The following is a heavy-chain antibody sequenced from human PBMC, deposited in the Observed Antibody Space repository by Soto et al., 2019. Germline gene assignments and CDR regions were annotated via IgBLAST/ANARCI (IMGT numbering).Heavy chain of an antibody. D-gene: IGHD2-2*02. CDR2: ANPSSGNT. V-gene: IGHV1-8*01. CDR3: ARSPACGTCYTDLDL. Sequence: QVQLVQSGAEAKEPGASVKVSCRASGYTFGTYDINWVRQAAGQGLEWLGWANPSSGNTGYAQKFQGRVTMTRDTSITTAYMELSSLRSEDTAVYFCARSPACGTCYTDLDLWGQGTLVTVSS. J-gene: IGHJ4*02. CDR1: GYTFGTYD.